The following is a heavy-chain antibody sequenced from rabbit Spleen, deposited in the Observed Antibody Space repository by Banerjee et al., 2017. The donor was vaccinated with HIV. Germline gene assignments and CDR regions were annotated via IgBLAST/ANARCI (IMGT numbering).Heavy chain of an antibody. CDR2: IDPVFGIT. CDR1: GFTLSSYY. Sequence: QLEESGGGLVKPEGSLTLTCKASGFTLSSYYMNWVRQAPGKGLEWIGYIDPVFGITYYASWVNGRFSISRENAQNTLYLQLNSLTVADTATYFCVREAGYGGYGDGHLWGPGTLVTVS. CDR3: VREAGYGGYGDGHL. D-gene: IGHD6-1*01. V-gene: IGHV1S7*01. J-gene: IGHJ4*01.